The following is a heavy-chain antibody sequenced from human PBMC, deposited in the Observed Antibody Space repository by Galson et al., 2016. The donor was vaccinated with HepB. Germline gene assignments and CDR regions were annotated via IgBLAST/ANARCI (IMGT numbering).Heavy chain of an antibody. J-gene: IGHJ4*02. CDR1: GFTFANFT. D-gene: IGHD6-19*01. CDR2: ISGGSENI. Sequence: SLRLSCAASGFTFANFTMTWVRQVPGKGLEWVSAISGGSENIYYADSVKGRFTTSRDNSRNTFYLQMTSLTVEDTALYYCAKVMGGNGGWGAIDYWGQGTPVTV. V-gene: IGHV3-23*01. CDR3: AKVMGGNGGWGAIDY.